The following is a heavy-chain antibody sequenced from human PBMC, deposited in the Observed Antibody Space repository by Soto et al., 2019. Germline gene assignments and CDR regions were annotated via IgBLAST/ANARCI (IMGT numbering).Heavy chain of an antibody. V-gene: IGHV3-23*01. CDR1: GFTFSSYA. CDR3: ARRGGDYFRSSPPADY. CDR2: ISGSGGST. Sequence: EGSLRLSCAASGFTFSSYAMSWVRQAPGKGLEWVSAISGSGGSTYYADSVKGRFTISRDNSKNTLYLQMNSLRAEDTAVYYCARRGGDYFRSSPPADYWGQGTLVTVSS. D-gene: IGHD1-26*01. J-gene: IGHJ4*02.